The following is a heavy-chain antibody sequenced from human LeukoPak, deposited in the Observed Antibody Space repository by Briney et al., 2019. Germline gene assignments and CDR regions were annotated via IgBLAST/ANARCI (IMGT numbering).Heavy chain of an antibody. V-gene: IGHV4-31*03. D-gene: IGHD3-22*01. CDR1: GGSISSGGYY. Sequence: SVTLSLTCTVSGGSISSGGYYWRWIRQHPGKGLEWIGYIYYSGSTYYNPSLKSRVTISVDTSKNQFFLELSSVTAADTAVYYCARGPPIIMILYWGQGTLVTVSS. CDR2: IYYSGST. CDR3: ARGPPIIMILY. J-gene: IGHJ4*02.